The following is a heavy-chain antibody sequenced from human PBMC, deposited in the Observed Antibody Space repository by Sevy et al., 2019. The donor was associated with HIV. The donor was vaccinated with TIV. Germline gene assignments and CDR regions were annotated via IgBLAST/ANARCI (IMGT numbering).Heavy chain of an antibody. D-gene: IGHD6-13*01. Sequence: GGSLRLSCAASGFTFSNSWMNWVRQAPGKGLEWVSAISGSGGSTYYADSVKGRFTISRDNSKNTLYLQMNSLRAEDTAVYYCAKGRIAAADTESHWGQGTLVTVSS. CDR2: ISGSGGST. J-gene: IGHJ4*02. V-gene: IGHV3-23*01. CDR3: AKGRIAAADTESH. CDR1: GFTFSNSW.